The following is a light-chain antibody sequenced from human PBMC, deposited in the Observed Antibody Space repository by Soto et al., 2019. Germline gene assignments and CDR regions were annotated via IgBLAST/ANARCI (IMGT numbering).Light chain of an antibody. J-gene: IGLJ1*01. CDR2: EVN. V-gene: IGLV2-8*01. Sequence: QSVLTQPPSASGSPGQSVAISCTGTSIDVGGYNYVSWYQQHPGKAPKLMIYEVNKRPSAVPDRFSGSKSGNTASLTVSGLQAEDEADYYCSAYAGSSNVFGTGTKVTVL. CDR3: SAYAGSSNV. CDR1: SIDVGGYNY.